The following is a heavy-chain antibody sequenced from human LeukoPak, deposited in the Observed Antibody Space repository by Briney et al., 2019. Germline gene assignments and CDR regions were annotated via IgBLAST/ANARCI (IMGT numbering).Heavy chain of an antibody. CDR2: IWYDGSNK. CDR1: GFTFSSYD. J-gene: IGHJ4*02. V-gene: IGHV3-33*01. D-gene: IGHD2-2*01. CDR3: ATTYSAYCSSTSCYGWFDY. Sequence: PGRSLRLSCAASGFTFSSYDMHWVRQASGKGLEWVAVIWYDGSNKYYADSVKGRFTISRDNSKNTLYLQMNSLRAEDTAVYYCATTYSAYCSSTSCYGWFDYWGQGTLVTVSS.